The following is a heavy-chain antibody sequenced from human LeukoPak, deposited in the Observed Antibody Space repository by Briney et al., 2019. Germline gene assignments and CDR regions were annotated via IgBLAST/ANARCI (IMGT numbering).Heavy chain of an antibody. V-gene: IGHV3-23*01. Sequence: GASLLLSCAASGFPFSGYAMSWVRQAPGKGLEWVSAISGSGGSTYYADSVKGRFTISRDNSKNTLYLQMNSLRAEDTAVYYCAKCPKPAMVDYWGQGTLVTVSS. CDR3: AKCPKPAMVDY. CDR2: ISGSGGST. J-gene: IGHJ4*02. CDR1: GFPFSGYA. D-gene: IGHD5-18*01.